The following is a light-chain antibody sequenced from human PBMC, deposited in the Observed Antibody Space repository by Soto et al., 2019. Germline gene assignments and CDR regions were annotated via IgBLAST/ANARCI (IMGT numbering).Light chain of an antibody. CDR2: VNS. V-gene: IGLV1-40*01. CDR1: SSNIGAGYD. J-gene: IGLJ1*01. Sequence: QSVLTQPPSVSGAPGQRGTISCTGSSSNIGAGYDVHWYQQLPGTAPKVLIYVNSNRPSGVSDRFSGSKSGTSASLAITGLQAEDEADYYCHSYDSSLSGYVFGTGTKVTVL. CDR3: HSYDSSLSGYV.